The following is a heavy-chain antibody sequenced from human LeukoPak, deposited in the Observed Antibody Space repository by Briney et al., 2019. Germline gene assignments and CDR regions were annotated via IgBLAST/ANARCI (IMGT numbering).Heavy chain of an antibody. CDR3: ARVVGSSSSWVDY. Sequence: PGGSLRLSCAASGFTFSTYNMNWVRQAPGKGLEWVSSISSSSSYICYADSVKGRFTISRDNAKNSLYLQMNSLRAEDTAVYYCARVVGSSSSWVDYWGQGTLVTVSS. CDR1: GFTFSTYN. J-gene: IGHJ4*02. V-gene: IGHV3-21*01. D-gene: IGHD6-13*01. CDR2: ISSSSSYI.